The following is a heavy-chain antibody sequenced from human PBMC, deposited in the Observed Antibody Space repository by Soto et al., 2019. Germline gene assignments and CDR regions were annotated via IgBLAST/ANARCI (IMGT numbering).Heavy chain of an antibody. J-gene: IGHJ6*03. CDR2: IIPILGIA. CDR1: GGTFSSYT. D-gene: IGHD4-17*01. V-gene: IGHV1-69*02. CDR3: ASRTSVTTDYYYYYMDV. Sequence: ASVKVSCKASGGTFSSYTISWVRQAPGQGLEWMGRIIPILGIANYAQKFQGRVTITADKSTSTAYMELSSLRSEDTAVYYCASRTSVTTDYYYYYMDVWGKGTTVTVSS.